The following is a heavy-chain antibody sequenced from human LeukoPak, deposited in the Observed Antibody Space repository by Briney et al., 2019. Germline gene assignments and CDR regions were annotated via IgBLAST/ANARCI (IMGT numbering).Heavy chain of an antibody. CDR2: MNPNSGNT. CDR1: GYTFTSYD. V-gene: IGHV1-8*01. D-gene: IGHD1-14*01. J-gene: IGHJ4*02. Sequence: ASVKVPCKASGYTFTSYDINWVRQATGQGLEWMGWMNPNSGNTGYAQKFQGRVTMTRNTSISTAYMELSSLRSEDTAVYYCARAPPTRTVYDYWGQGTLVTVSS. CDR3: ARAPPTRTVYDY.